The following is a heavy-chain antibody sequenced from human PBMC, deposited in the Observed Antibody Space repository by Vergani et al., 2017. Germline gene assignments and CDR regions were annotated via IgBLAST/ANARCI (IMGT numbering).Heavy chain of an antibody. CDR3: SRSRPYCTSGSCPAI. CDR1: GESIRSGSHY. J-gene: IGHJ4*02. V-gene: IGHV4-61*02. D-gene: IGHD2-15*01. CDR2: IHTGGST. Sequence: QVQLQESGPGLLKPSQTLSLTCTVSGESIRSGSHYWSWIRQPAGKGPEWSGHIHTGGSTALNPSFKSRVSISVDTSKSQFSLKLNSVTVADTAVYYCSRSRPYCTSGSCPAIWGQGTLVTVSS.